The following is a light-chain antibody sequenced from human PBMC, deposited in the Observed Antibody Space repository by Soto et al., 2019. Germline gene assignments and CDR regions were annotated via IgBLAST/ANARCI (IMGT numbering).Light chain of an antibody. J-gene: IGLJ3*02. CDR2: QYF. CDR1: SSNIGAGYD. Sequence: QAVLTHPPSVSGTPGQRVTISCTGASSNIGAGYDVHWYQHLPGTAPKLLIYQYFSRPSGVPDRFSGSKSGTSASLAITGRQAEDEADYYCQSYDNSLSAWVFGGGTKLTVL. V-gene: IGLV1-40*01. CDR3: QSYDNSLSAWV.